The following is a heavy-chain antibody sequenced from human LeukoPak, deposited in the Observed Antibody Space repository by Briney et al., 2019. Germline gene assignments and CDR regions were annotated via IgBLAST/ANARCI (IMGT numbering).Heavy chain of an antibody. CDR3: ATDKASTYIDN. V-gene: IGHV3-30*02. J-gene: IGHJ4*02. CDR1: GLTFRRSA. Sequence: GGSLRLSCATSGLTFRRSAMHWVRQAPGKGREWVAFVYSDGSSTYYADSVKGRFTISRDNSKDTLYLQMDSLRAEDTAVYYCATDKASTYIDNWGQGALVTVSS. D-gene: IGHD1-26*01. CDR2: VYSDGSST.